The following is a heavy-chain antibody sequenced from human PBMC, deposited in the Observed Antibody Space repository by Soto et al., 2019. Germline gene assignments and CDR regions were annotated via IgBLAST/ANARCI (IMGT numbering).Heavy chain of an antibody. Sequence: QVQLVQSGAEVKKPGSSVKVFCKASGGTFSSYAISWVRQAPGQGLEWMGGIIPIFGTANYAQKFQGRVTITADESTSTAYMELSSLRSEDTAVYYCARIRYSGSYRGAFDYWGQGTLVTVSS. J-gene: IGHJ4*02. V-gene: IGHV1-69*12. CDR3: ARIRYSGSYRGAFDY. CDR1: GGTFSSYA. CDR2: IIPIFGTA. D-gene: IGHD1-26*01.